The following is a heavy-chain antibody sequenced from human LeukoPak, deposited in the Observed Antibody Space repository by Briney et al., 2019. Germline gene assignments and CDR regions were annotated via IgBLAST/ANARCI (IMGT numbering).Heavy chain of an antibody. V-gene: IGHV3-21*01. CDR3: ARDPCGGDCYILNYFDY. CDR1: GFTFSSYS. CDR2: ISSSSSYI. D-gene: IGHD2-21*02. J-gene: IGHJ4*02. Sequence: GGSLRLSCAASGFTFSSYSMNWVRQAPGKGREWVSSISSSSSYIYYADSVKGRFTISRDNAKNSLYLQMNSLRAEDTAVYYCARDPCGGDCYILNYFDYWGQGTLVTVSS.